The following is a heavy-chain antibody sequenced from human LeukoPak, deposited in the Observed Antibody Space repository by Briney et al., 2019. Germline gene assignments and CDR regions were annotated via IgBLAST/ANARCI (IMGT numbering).Heavy chain of an antibody. J-gene: IGHJ6*03. D-gene: IGHD3-9*01. CDR2: IRSKANSYAT. Sequence: GGSLKLSCAASGFTFSGSAMHWVRQASGKGLEWVGCIRSKANSYATAYAASVKGRFTISRDDSKNTAYLQMNSLKTEDTAVYYCTRCYDILTPYYYYYMDVWGKGTTVTISS. CDR1: GFTFSGSA. CDR3: TRCYDILTPYYYYYMDV. V-gene: IGHV3-73*01.